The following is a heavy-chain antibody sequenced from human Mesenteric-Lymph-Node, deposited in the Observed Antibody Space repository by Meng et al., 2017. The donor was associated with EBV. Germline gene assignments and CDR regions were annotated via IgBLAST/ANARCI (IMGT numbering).Heavy chain of an antibody. J-gene: IGHJ4*02. CDR1: GVSVSSGGYS. CDR3: ARRGIAEGFDF. CDR2: IYHFGSP. V-gene: IGHV4-30-2*01. Sequence: QLQLEPSGSGLVKPSTTPLLTCAVAGVSVSSGGYSWSWIRQPPGKGLEWIGYIYHFGSPNYNPSLKSRVTISVDRSKNQFSLNLTSMTAADTAVYYCARRGIAEGFDFWGQGTLVTVSS.